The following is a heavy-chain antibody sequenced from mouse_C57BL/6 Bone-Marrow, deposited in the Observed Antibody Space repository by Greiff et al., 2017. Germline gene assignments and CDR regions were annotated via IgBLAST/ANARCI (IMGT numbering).Heavy chain of an antibody. D-gene: IGHD2-13*01. CDR1: GYTFTDYY. J-gene: IGHJ1*03. Sequence: EVQLQQSGPVLVKPGASVKMSCKASGYTFTDYYMNWVKQSHGKSLEWIGVINPYNGGTSYNQKFKGKATLTVDKSSSTAYMELNSLTSEDSAVYYCASPSDYEWYFDVWGTGTTVTVSS. V-gene: IGHV1-19*01. CDR3: ASPSDYEWYFDV. CDR2: INPYNGGT.